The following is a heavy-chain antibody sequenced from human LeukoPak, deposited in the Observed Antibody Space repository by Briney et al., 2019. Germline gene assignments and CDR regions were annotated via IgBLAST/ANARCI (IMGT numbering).Heavy chain of an antibody. CDR3: ARQGKWVTKYFDY. Sequence: ASVKVSCQAFEYTFNAYDVHWVRQATGQGLEWMGWMNPKSGNTGYAQKFQDRVTITWNTYISTVYMALRKLRSDEMDVYDCARQGKWVTKYFDYWGQGTLVTVSS. J-gene: IGHJ4*02. CDR1: EYTFNAYD. CDR2: MNPKSGNT. D-gene: IGHD4-17*01. V-gene: IGHV1-8*03.